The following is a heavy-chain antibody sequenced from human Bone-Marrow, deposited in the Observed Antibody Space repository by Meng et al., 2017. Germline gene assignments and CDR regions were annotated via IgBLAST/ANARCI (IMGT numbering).Heavy chain of an antibody. V-gene: IGHV4-31*01. D-gene: IGHD1-26*01. CDR1: GGSISSGGYY. J-gene: IGHJ4*02. Sequence: QGQVQGSGPGLGNPSPTLSLTCTVSGGSISSGGYYWSWIRQHPGKGLEWIGYIYYSGSTYYNPSLKSLVTISVDTSKNQFSLKLSSVTAADTAVYYCARVGYSGSRVTSYYFDYWGQGTLVTVSS. CDR3: ARVGYSGSRVTSYYFDY. CDR2: IYYSGST.